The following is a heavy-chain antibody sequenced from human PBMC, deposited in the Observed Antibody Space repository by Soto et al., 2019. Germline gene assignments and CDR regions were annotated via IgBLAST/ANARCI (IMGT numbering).Heavy chain of an antibody. CDR2: INPIVSMS. Sequence: QVQLVQSGTEVKKPGSSVKVSCKASGDTFSFYTINWVRQAPGLGLEWVGRINPIVSMSNYAQKFQGRVSMTADKSTSTAYMELRSLRSDDTAMYFCAASYGSGYRAFDYWGQGALXXXSS. J-gene: IGHJ4*02. CDR3: AASYGSGYRAFDY. CDR1: GDTFSFYT. D-gene: IGHD3-10*01. V-gene: IGHV1-69*02.